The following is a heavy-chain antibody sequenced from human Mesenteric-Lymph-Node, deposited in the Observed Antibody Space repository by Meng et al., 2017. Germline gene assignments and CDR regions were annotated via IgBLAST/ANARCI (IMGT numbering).Heavy chain of an antibody. Sequence: SETLSLTCTVSGGSISSSSYYWGWIRQPPGKGLEWTGSIYYSGSTYYNPSLKSRVTISVETSKNQFSLTLSSMTAADTAVYCCLAIVVGPNQIDYWGQGKLVTVSS. D-gene: IGHD2-15*01. V-gene: IGHV4-39*07. CDR3: LAIVVGPNQIDY. CDR2: IYYSGST. J-gene: IGHJ4*02. CDR1: GGSISSSSYY.